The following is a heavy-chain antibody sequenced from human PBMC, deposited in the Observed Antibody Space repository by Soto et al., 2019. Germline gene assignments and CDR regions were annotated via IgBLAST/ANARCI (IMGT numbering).Heavy chain of an antibody. CDR3: ARPSTTATGGVEH. CDR2: FTPILGVA. D-gene: IGHD2-8*02. V-gene: IGHV1-69*02. CDR1: GVTFTNST. J-gene: IGHJ4*02. Sequence: QVQLVQSGAEVKQPGSSVKVSCKASGVTFTNSTVNWVRQAPGQGLEWMGRFTPILGVANNAQKFQGRLTLSVEKSTSTAYMERSSLRSEDTAVYYCARPSTTATGGVEHWGQGTLVIVSS.